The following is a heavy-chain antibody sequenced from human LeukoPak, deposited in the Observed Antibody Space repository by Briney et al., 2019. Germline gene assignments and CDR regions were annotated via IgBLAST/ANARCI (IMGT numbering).Heavy chain of an antibody. V-gene: IGHV4-39*01. D-gene: IGHD4-23*01. J-gene: IGHJ5*02. Sequence: SETLSLTCTVSGGSISSSGYYWGWIRQPPGKGLEWIGNIYYTGSTHYNPSLKSRVTISVDTSKNQFSLKLSSVTAADTAVYYCARHSRTVGSVGIDPWGQGTLVTVSS. CDR2: IYYTGST. CDR1: GGSISSSGYY. CDR3: ARHSRTVGSVGIDP.